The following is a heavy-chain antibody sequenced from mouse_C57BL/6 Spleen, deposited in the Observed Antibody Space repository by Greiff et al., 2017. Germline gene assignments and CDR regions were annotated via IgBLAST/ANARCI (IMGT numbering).Heavy chain of an antibody. J-gene: IGHJ3*01. D-gene: IGHD1-1*01. V-gene: IGHV5-17*01. CDR2: ISGGSSTI. CDR1: GFTFSDYG. Sequence: EVMLVESGGGLVKPGGSLKLSCAASGFTFSDYGLHWVRQAPGKGLGWVAYISGGSSTIYYADTVKGRFTISRDNAKNTLFLQMTSLRSEDTAMYYCARPLITTVVATPAYWGQGTLVTVSA. CDR3: ARPLITTVVATPAY.